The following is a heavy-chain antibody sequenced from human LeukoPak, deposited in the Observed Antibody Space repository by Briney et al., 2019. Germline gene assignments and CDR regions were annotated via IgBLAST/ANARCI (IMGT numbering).Heavy chain of an antibody. J-gene: IGHJ4*02. CDR2: GYHSGTT. Sequence: KPSETLSLTCTVSGGSISSSSYYWGWIRPSPGKGLEWIGSGYHSGTTYYNPSLESRVSIFIDTSKNQFSLKLSSVTAADTAVYYCARGSRDGYNTFDYWGQGTLVTVSS. CDR1: GGSISSSSYY. V-gene: IGHV4-39*01. D-gene: IGHD5-24*01. CDR3: ARGSRDGYNTFDY.